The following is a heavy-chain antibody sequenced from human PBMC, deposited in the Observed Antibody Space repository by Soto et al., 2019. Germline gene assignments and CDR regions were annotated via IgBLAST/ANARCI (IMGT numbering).Heavy chain of an antibody. CDR2: ISVYTGET. D-gene: IGHD2-8*02. V-gene: IGHV1-18*04. CDR3: AKAEKWVTGGTGGY. CDR1: GYTFSNYG. Sequence: QVQLVQSGAEVKKPGASVKVSCKASGYTFSNYGISWVRQAPGQGVEWMGWISVYTGETNYAQKIQGIVTMTTGTSTTSAYMALWSLRYDDTVVYYGAKAEKWVTGGTGGYWRQGTLVIVSS. J-gene: IGHJ4*02.